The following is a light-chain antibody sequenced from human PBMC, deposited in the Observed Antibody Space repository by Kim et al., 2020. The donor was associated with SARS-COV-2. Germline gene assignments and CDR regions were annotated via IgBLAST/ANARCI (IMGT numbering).Light chain of an antibody. J-gene: IGKJ2*01. CDR1: QSIGSS. CDR3: QQRSNWYT. Sequence: PGDSATLSRRASQSIGSSLAWYQHQPGQAPRLLIYDAFNMATGIPASFSGSGSGTDFTLTIRSLEPEDFAVYYCQQRSNWYTFGQGTKLEI. CDR2: DAF. V-gene: IGKV3-11*01.